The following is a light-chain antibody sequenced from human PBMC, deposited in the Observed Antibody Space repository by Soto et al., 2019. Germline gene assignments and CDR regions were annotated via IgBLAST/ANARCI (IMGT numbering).Light chain of an antibody. CDR2: GVT. CDR1: SSDVGGYNF. Sequence: QSVLTQPASVSGSPGQSIAISCTGTSSDVGGYNFVSWYQQHPGKPPKLMIYGVTNPPSGVSDRFSGSKSGNTASLTISGLQAEDEADYYCSSYTSSSTYVFGTGTKLTVL. J-gene: IGLJ1*01. V-gene: IGLV2-14*03. CDR3: SSYTSSSTYV.